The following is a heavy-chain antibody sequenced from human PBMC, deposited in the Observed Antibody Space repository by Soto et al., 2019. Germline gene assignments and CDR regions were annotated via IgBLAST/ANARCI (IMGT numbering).Heavy chain of an antibody. CDR3: ARGPGLRFLKWVSDRPQTSYFDY. D-gene: IGHD3-3*01. CDR2: INPSGGST. V-gene: IGHV1-46*01. J-gene: IGHJ4*02. CDR1: GYTFTSYY. Sequence: ASVKVSCKASGYTFTSYYMHWVRQTPGQGLEWMGIINPSGGSTNYAQKFQGRVTMTRDTSTSTAYMELSSLRSEDTAVYYCARGPGLRFLKWVSDRPQTSYFDYWGQGTLVTAPQ.